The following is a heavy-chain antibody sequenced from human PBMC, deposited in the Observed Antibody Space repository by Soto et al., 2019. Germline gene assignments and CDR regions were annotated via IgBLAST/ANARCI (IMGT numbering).Heavy chain of an antibody. D-gene: IGHD4-4*01. J-gene: IGHJ4*02. CDR1: GGSFRGYY. Sequence: SETLSLTCAVYGGSFRGYYWSWIRQPPGKGLEWIGEINHRGSTKYTPSLQSRVTISVDTSKNQISLKLNSVTAADTAVYYCVRDSRDDYNYGEVGYWGQGTLVTVSS. V-gene: IGHV4-34*01. CDR2: INHRGST. CDR3: VRDSRDDYNYGEVGY.